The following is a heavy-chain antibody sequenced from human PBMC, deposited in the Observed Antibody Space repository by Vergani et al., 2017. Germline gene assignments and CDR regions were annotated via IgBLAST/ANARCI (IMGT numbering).Heavy chain of an antibody. V-gene: IGHV1-2*02. Sequence: QVQLVQSGAEVKKPGASVKVSCKVSGYTFTDYFMHWVRQAPGQGLEWMGWINPNSGGTNYAQKFQGRVTMTRDTSISTAYMELSNLRSDDTAVYYCARVGTSSNRDYFDYWGQGTLVTVSS. CDR2: INPNSGGT. CDR1: GYTFTDYF. CDR3: ARVGTSSNRDYFDY. J-gene: IGHJ4*02. D-gene: IGHD2-2*01.